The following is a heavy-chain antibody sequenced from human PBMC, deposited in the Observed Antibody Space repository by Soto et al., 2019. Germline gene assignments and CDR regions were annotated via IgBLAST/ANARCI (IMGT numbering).Heavy chain of an antibody. CDR3: APWSALTGDAFDI. CDR1: GFTFSSYA. CDR2: ISGSGGST. J-gene: IGHJ3*02. D-gene: IGHD7-27*01. V-gene: IGHV3-23*01. Sequence: GGSLRLSCAASGFTFSSYAMSWVRQAPGKGLEWVSAISGSGGSTYYADSVKGRFTISRDNSKNTLYLQMNSLRAEDTAVYYCAPWSALTGDAFDIWGQVTMVTVSS.